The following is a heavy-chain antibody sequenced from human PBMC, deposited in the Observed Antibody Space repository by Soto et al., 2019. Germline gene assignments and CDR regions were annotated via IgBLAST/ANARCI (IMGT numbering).Heavy chain of an antibody. CDR2: ISSSSSTI. V-gene: IGHV3-48*02. CDR1: VFTFSSYS. CDR3: ERHIGCGLFETQFDY. Sequence: EVQLVESGGGLVQPGGSLRLSCAASVFTFSSYSMNWVRQATGKGLERVSYISSSSSTIYYADSVKGRFTISRDNDKISLYLQMNSLRDKDTVVYYCERHIGCGLFETQFDYWGEGTLVTVS. D-gene: IGHD2-21*01. J-gene: IGHJ4*02.